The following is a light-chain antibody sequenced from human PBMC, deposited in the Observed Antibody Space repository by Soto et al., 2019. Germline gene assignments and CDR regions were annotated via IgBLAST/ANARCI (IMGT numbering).Light chain of an antibody. CDR1: QGSSSW. V-gene: IGKV1D-16*01. CDR2: AAS. J-gene: IGKJ1*01. Sequence: IQMTQSPASVSASVGDRFTITCRASQGSSSWLAWYQQKPGKAPKLLIYAASSLQSGVPSRFSGSGSGTDFTLTISSLRPDDFATYYCQQYNSYWTFGQGTKVDIK. CDR3: QQYNSYWT.